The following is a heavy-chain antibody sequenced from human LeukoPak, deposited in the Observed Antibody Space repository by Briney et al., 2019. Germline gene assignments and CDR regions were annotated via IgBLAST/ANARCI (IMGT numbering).Heavy chain of an antibody. J-gene: IGHJ4*02. CDR2: INPNSGGT. D-gene: IGHD2-21*02. V-gene: IGHV1-2*02. CDR3: ARDFCGGDCLGDY. Sequence: ASVKVSCKASGYTFTDYYMHWVRQAPGQGLEWMGWINPNSGGTDYAQKFQGRVTMTRDASISTAYMELSRLRSDDTAVYYCARDFCGGDCLGDYWGQGTLVTVSS. CDR1: GYTFTDYY.